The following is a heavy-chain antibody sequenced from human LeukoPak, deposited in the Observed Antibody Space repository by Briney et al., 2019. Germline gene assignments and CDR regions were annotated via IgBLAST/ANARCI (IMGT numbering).Heavy chain of an antibody. V-gene: IGHV3-21*01. Sequence: GGSLRLSCAASGFTFSSYSMNWVRQAPGKGLEWVSSISSSSSYIYYADSMKGRFTISRNNAENSLYLQMSSLRAEDTAVYYCARAPTGVLGPTPAGYWGQGTLVTVSS. J-gene: IGHJ4*02. CDR3: ARAPTGVLGPTPAGY. CDR1: GFTFSSYS. CDR2: ISSSSSYI. D-gene: IGHD1-26*01.